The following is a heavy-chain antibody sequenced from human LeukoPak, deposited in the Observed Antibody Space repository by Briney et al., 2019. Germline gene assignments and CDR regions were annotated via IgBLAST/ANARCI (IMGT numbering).Heavy chain of an antibody. Sequence: GGSLRLSCAASGFTFSSYSMNWVCQAPGKGLEWVSSISSSSSYIYYADSVKGRFTISRDNAKNSLYLQMNSLRAEDTAVYYCARISGGGRYFDYWGQGTLVTVSS. CDR1: GFTFSSYS. V-gene: IGHV3-21*01. D-gene: IGHD3-16*01. CDR2: ISSSSSYI. CDR3: ARISGGGRYFDY. J-gene: IGHJ4*02.